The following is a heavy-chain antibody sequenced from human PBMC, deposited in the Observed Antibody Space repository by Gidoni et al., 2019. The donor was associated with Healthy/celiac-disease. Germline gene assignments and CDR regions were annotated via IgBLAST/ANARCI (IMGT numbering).Heavy chain of an antibody. Sequence: QVQLVQYGAEVKQPGASVTVSSKASGYNYTSYDIHWGRQATGQGLVWMGWMNPNRGNTGYVQKFQGRVTMTRHASISTAYMELSSLRSEDTAVYYCASNSYYYGSGIGDYWGQGTLVTVSS. CDR3: ASNSYYYGSGIGDY. D-gene: IGHD3-10*01. CDR2: MNPNRGNT. V-gene: IGHV1-8*01. CDR1: GYNYTSYD. J-gene: IGHJ4*02.